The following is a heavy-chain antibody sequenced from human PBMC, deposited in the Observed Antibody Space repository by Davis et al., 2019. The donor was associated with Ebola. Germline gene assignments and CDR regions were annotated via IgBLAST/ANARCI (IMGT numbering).Heavy chain of an antibody. Sequence: GGSLRLSCAASGFTFSSYAMSWVRQAPGKGLEWVSVIYSGGSTYYADSAKGRFTTSRHNSKNTLYLQMNSLRAEDTAVYYCASLDTAMDYWGQGTLVTVSS. CDR2: IYSGGST. D-gene: IGHD5-18*01. CDR1: GFTFSSYA. V-gene: IGHV3-66*02. J-gene: IGHJ4*02. CDR3: ASLDTAMDY.